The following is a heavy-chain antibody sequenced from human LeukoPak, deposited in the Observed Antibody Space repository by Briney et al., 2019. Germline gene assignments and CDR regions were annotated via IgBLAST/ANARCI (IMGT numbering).Heavy chain of an antibody. CDR1: GFTFCSYG. CDR3: AKSQTPVVPAAMSGMDV. J-gene: IGHJ6*04. CDR2: ISYDGSNK. Sequence: PGGAPRLSCAAPGFTFCSYGMHWGPQDPGEGLGGGAVISYDGSNKYYADSVKGRFTISRDNSKNTLYLQMNSLRAEDTAVYYCAKSQTPVVPAAMSGMDVWGKGTTVTVSS. D-gene: IGHD2-2*01. V-gene: IGHV3-30*18.